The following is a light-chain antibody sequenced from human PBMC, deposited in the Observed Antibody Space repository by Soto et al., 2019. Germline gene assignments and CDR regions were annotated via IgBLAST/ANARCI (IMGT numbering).Light chain of an antibody. V-gene: IGKV3-20*01. J-gene: IGKJ4*01. CDR2: GAS. Sequence: IVVRQSPGTLSLYPGERATLSCRASQSVSSSYLAWYQQKPGQAPRLLIYGASSRATGIPDRFSGSGSGTDFTLTISRLEPEDFAVYYCQQYGSSPLTFCGGTMADVK. CDR3: QQYGSSPLT. CDR1: QSVSSSY.